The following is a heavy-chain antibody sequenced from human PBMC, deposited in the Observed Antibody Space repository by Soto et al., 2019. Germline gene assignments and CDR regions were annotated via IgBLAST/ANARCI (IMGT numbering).Heavy chain of an antibody. J-gene: IGHJ6*02. V-gene: IGHV3-30*18. CDR1: GFTFSSYG. CDR3: AKDLGRDGYNYYYYYGMDV. CDR2: ISYDGSNK. D-gene: IGHD5-12*01. Sequence: PGGSLRLSCAASGFTFSSYGMHWVRQAPGKGLEWVAVISYDGSNKYYADTVKGRFTISRDNSKNTLYLQMNSLRAEDTAVYYCAKDLGRDGYNYYYYYGMDVWGQGTTVTVSS.